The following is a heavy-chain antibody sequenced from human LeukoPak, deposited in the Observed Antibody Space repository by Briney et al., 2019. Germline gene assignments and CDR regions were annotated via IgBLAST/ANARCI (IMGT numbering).Heavy chain of an antibody. Sequence: GGSLRLSCAASGFTFSTYAIHWVRQAPGKGLEWVALISSDGKNKHYADSVNGRFTISRDNSKNTMYLQMNSLRAEDTAVYYCARGGRYNILTGFRRDRHGAFDIWGQGTLVTVSS. CDR2: ISSDGKNK. CDR1: GFTFSTYA. V-gene: IGHV3-30*04. CDR3: ARGGRYNILTGFRRDRHGAFDI. J-gene: IGHJ3*02. D-gene: IGHD3-9*01.